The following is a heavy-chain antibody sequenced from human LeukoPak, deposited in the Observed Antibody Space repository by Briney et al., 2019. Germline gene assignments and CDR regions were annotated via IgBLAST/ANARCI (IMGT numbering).Heavy chain of an antibody. V-gene: IGHV4-34*12. D-gene: IGHD3-22*01. CDR3: ARETLNYYDSSGYYAFEI. J-gene: IGHJ3*02. Sequence: PPETRSLTCAVYGGSFSSYYWSWIRQPPGKGLEWIGEIIHSGSTTYNPSLRSGAPISVDTPKNQFSLKLSSVTAADTAVYYCARETLNYYDSSGYYAFEIWGQGTMVTVSS. CDR2: IIHSGST. CDR1: GGSFSSYY.